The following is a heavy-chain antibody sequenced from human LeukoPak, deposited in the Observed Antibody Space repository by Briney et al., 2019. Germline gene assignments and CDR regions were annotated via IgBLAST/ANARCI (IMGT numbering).Heavy chain of an antibody. CDR3: ARAPIPLLWFGELCASGCLENWFDP. D-gene: IGHD3-10*01. J-gene: IGHJ5*02. V-gene: IGHV1-8*01. CDR1: EYTFTSYD. CDR2: MNPNSGNT. Sequence: GASVKVSCKASEYTFTSYDINWVRQATGQGLEWMGWMNPNSGNTGYAQKFQGRATMTRNTSISTAYMELSSLRSEDTAVYYCARAPIPLLWFGELCASGCLENWFDPWGQGTLVTVSS.